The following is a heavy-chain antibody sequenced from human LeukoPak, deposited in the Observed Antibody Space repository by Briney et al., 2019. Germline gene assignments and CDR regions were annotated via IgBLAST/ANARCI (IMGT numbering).Heavy chain of an antibody. J-gene: IGHJ4*02. Sequence: PGVSLRLSCAASGFTFSRYWMHWVRQAPGKGLVWVSRINCAESTTFYADSVKGRSTISRDNAKNTLYLQMNSLRAEDTAVYYCARGSGYSVFDYWGQGTLVTVSS. CDR3: ARGSGYSVFDY. V-gene: IGHV3-74*01. CDR2: INCAESTT. D-gene: IGHD3-3*01. CDR1: GFTFSRYW.